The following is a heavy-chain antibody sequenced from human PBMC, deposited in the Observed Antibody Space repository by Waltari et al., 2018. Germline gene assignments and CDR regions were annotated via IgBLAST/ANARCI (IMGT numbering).Heavy chain of an antibody. Sequence: QVQLQESGPGLVKPSETLSPTCSVSGGSISSGSYYWTWIRQPAGKGLEWIGRIYTSGSTNYNPSLRSRLTISVDTSNNQFSLKLSSVTAADTAVYYCARDPPQLADAFDIWGQGTMVTVSS. CDR1: GGSISSGSYY. V-gene: IGHV4-61*02. D-gene: IGHD3-10*01. CDR3: ARDPPQLADAFDI. J-gene: IGHJ3*02. CDR2: IYTSGST.